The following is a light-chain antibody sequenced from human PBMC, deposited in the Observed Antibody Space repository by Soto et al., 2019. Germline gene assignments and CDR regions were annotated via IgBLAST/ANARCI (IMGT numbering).Light chain of an antibody. V-gene: IGLV3-21*02. CDR1: NIGRKS. CDR3: HVWDSSSGHYI. CDR2: DDS. Sequence: YELTQPPSVSVAPGQTARISCGGNNIGRKSVHWYQQKPGRAPVVVVYDDSDRPSGIPERFSGANSGDTATLTISRVEAGDEADYYCHVWDSSSGHYIFGTGTKVSVL. J-gene: IGLJ1*01.